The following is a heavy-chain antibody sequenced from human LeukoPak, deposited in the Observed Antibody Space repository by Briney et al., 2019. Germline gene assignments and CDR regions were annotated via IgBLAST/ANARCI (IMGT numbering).Heavy chain of an antibody. D-gene: IGHD2-15*01. CDR2: INTNTGNP. CDR3: ARPRFAYCSGGSCYSSRVNWFDP. V-gene: IGHV7-4-1*02. Sequence: ASMKVSCKASGYTFTSYAMNWVRQAPGQGLEWMGWINTNTGNPTYAQGFTGRFVFSLDTSVSTAYLQISSLKAEDTAVYYCARPRFAYCSGGSCYSSRVNWFDPWGQGTLVTVSS. CDR1: GYTFTSYA. J-gene: IGHJ5*02.